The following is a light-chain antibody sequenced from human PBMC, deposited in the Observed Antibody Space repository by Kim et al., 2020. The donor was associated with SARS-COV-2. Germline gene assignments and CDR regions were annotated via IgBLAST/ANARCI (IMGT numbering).Light chain of an antibody. J-gene: IGKJ1*01. Sequence: SPGERATLSCRASQSVSRNYLGWYQQRPGQAPRLLIYAASRRATGIPDRFSGSGSGTDFTLTITRLEPEDFAVYHCHQYDSAPWTFGQGTKVDIK. CDR3: HQYDSAPWT. CDR1: QSVSRNY. CDR2: AAS. V-gene: IGKV3-20*01.